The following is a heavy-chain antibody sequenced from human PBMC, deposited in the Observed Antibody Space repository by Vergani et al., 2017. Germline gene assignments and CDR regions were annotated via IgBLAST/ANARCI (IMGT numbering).Heavy chain of an antibody. D-gene: IGHD3-22*01. J-gene: IGHJ4*02. CDR2: IYYSGST. CDR3: ARVPYYYDSSGYYYYFDY. V-gene: IGHV4-59*01. CDR1: GGSISSYY. Sequence: QVQLQESGPGLVKPSETLYLTCTVSGGSISSYYWSWIRQPPGKGLEWIGYIYYSGSTNYNPSLKSRVTISVDTSKNQFSLKLSSVTAADTAVYYCARVPYYYDSSGYYYYFDYWGQGTLVTVSS.